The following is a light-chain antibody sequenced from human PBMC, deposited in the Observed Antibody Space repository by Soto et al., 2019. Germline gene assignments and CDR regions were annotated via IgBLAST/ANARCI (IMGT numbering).Light chain of an antibody. CDR3: QQRNNWPIFS. J-gene: IGKJ3*01. V-gene: IGKV3-11*01. CDR2: DAS. Sequence: EIVLTQSPATLSLSPGERATLSCRASQSVSSYLAWYQQKPGQAPRLLIYDASNRATGIPARFSGSGSGTDFTLPVSSLEPEDFATYYCQQRNNWPIFSFGPGTKVEIK. CDR1: QSVSSY.